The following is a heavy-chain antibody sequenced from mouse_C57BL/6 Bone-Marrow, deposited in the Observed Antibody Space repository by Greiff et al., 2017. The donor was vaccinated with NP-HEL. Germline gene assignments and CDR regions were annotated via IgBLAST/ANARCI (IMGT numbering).Heavy chain of an antibody. CDR1: GYTFTDYY. J-gene: IGHJ1*03. V-gene: IGHV1-26*01. D-gene: IGHD1-1*01. CDR3: ASPYYYGSSYGWYFDV. Sequence: EVQLQQSGPELVKPGASVKISCKASGYTFTDYYMNWVKQSHGKSLEWIGDINPNNGGTSYNQKFKGKATLTVDKSSSTAYMELRSLTSEDSAVYYCASPYYYGSSYGWYFDVWGTGTTVTVSS. CDR2: INPNNGGT.